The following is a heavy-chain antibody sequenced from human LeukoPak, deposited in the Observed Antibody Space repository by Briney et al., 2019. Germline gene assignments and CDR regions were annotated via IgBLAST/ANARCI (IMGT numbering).Heavy chain of an antibody. CDR1: GFTLSTYW. CDR3: ARGNKCSFDS. D-gene: IGHD2/OR15-2a*01. CDR2: INSDGSAT. J-gene: IGHJ4*02. V-gene: IGHV3-74*01. Sequence: PAGSLRLSCVASGFTLSTYWMHWVPQAPGKGLVCVSRINSDGSATSYADSVMVRFTISRDSANNTLYLQMNSLRPEDTAVYYCARGNKCSFDSWGQGALVTVSS.